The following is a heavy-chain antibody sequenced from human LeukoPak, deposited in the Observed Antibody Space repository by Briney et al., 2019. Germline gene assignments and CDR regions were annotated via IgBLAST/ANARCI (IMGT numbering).Heavy chain of an antibody. CDR1: GITVSNYG. Sequence: GGSLRLSCAVSGITVSNYGMSWVRQAPGKGLEWVAGISGSGGGTNYADSVKGRFTISRDNFKNTLYLQMNSLRAEDTAVYFCAKRGVVIRVILVGFHKEAYYFDSWGQGALVTVSS. CDR2: ISGSGGGT. J-gene: IGHJ4*02. CDR3: AKRGVVIRVILVGFHKEAYYFDS. V-gene: IGHV3-23*01. D-gene: IGHD3-22*01.